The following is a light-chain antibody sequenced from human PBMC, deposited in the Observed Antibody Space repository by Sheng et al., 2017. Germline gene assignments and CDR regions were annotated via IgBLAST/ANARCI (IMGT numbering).Light chain of an antibody. CDR3: HQYSSSPPWT. CDR1: QSVLSNY. J-gene: IGKJ1*01. V-gene: IGKV3-20*01. Sequence: EIVLTQFPGTLSLSPGERATLSCRASQSVLSNYLAWYQQKPGQAPRLLIYDASSRATGIPDRFSGSGSGTDFTLTIRGLEPEDSAVYYCHQYSSSPPWTFGQGTKVEVK. CDR2: DAS.